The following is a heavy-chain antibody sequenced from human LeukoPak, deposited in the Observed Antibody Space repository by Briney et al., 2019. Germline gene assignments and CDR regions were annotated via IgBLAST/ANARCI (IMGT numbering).Heavy chain of an antibody. Sequence: GGSLRLSCAASGFTFSSYSMNWVRQAPGKGLEWVSSISSSSSYIYYADSVKGRFTISRDNAKNSLYLQMNSLRAEDTAVYYCAAQRPEYNWNRDYWGQGTLVTVSS. D-gene: IGHD1-20*01. CDR3: AAQRPEYNWNRDY. CDR2: ISSSSSYI. CDR1: GFTFSSYS. V-gene: IGHV3-21*04. J-gene: IGHJ4*02.